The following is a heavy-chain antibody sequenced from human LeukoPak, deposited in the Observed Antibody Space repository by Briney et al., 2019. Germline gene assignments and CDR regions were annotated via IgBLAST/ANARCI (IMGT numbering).Heavy chain of an antibody. D-gene: IGHD3-10*01. CDR2: IYYSGST. CDR3: ARHAREVLWFRELGY. J-gene: IGHJ4*02. V-gene: IGHV4-59*08. Sequence: SETLSLTCTVSGGSISSYYWSWIRQPPGKGLEWIGYIYYSGSTNYNPSLKSRVTISVDTSKNQFSLKLSSVTAADTAVYYCARHAREVLWFRELGYWGQGTLVTVSS. CDR1: GGSISSYY.